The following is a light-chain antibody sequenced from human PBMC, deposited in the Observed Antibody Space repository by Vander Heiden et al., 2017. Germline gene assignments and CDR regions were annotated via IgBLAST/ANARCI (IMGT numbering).Light chain of an antibody. Sequence: QSVLTQPPSVSGAPGQRVTIPCTGSSSNTGAGYDVHWYQQLPGTAPKLLIYGNSNRPSGVPDRFSGSKSGTSASLAITGLQAEDEADYYCQSYDSSLSGGVFGGGTKLTVL. CDR1: SSNTGAGYD. CDR3: QSYDSSLSGGV. J-gene: IGLJ2*01. CDR2: GNS. V-gene: IGLV1-40*01.